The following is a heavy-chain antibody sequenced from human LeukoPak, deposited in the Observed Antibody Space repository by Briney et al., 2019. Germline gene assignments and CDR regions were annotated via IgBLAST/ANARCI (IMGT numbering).Heavy chain of an antibody. D-gene: IGHD3-3*01. CDR3: ARHFGVISKGVYYYYYGLDV. Sequence: GGSLRLSCAASGFTVSTTYMSWVRQAPGKGLEWVSVVYSGGSTYYADSVKGRFTISRDNSKNTLYLQMSSLRDEDTAVYFCARHFGVISKGVYYYYYGLDVWGQGTTVTVSS. CDR2: VYSGGST. J-gene: IGHJ6*02. V-gene: IGHV3-66*04. CDR1: GFTVSTTY.